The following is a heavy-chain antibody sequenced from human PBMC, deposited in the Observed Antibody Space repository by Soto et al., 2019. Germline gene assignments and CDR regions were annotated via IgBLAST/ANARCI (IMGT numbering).Heavy chain of an antibody. D-gene: IGHD5-12*01. J-gene: IGHJ1*01. CDR2: IYYSGST. Sequence: SETLSLTCTVSGGSISSYYWSWIRQPPGKGLEWIGYIYYSGSTNYNPSLKSRVTISVDTSKNQFSLKLSSVTAADTAVYYCARGTAGGGYDVGYFQHWGQGTLVTVSS. V-gene: IGHV4-59*01. CDR1: GGSISSYY. CDR3: ARGTAGGGYDVGYFQH.